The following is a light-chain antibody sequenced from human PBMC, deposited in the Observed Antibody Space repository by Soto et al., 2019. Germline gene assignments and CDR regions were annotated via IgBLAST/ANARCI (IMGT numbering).Light chain of an antibody. CDR2: DAS. V-gene: IGKV3-11*01. CDR3: QLWSIGPPYS. J-gene: IGKJ2*03. Sequence: EIVLTQSPATLSLSPGERATLSCRASQSVSTFLTWYQQIPGQAPKLIMYDASYRAAGIPDRFSGSGSGTDFTLTISSLEPEDCAGYYCQLWSIGPPYSVGQGTKLEIK. CDR1: QSVSTF.